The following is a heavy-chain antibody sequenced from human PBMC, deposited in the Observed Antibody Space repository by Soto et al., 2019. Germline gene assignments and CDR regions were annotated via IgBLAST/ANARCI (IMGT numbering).Heavy chain of an antibody. J-gene: IGHJ4*02. CDR3: ARIRRRTNTPEARLDY. CDR2: ISPYTGNR. CDR1: GYTFTSYG. Sequence: QIQLEQSGAEVKTPGASVKVSCKASGYTFTSYGISWVRQAPGQGLEWMGWISPYTGNRNYSESLQGRVTMTTDTSTSTAYMELRTLTSDDTAVYFCARIRRRTNTPEARLDYWGQGSLVTVSS. V-gene: IGHV1-18*01.